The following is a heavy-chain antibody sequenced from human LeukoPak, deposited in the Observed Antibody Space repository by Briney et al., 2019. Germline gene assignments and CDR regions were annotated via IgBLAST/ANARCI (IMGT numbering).Heavy chain of an antibody. CDR3: AREGPNIAAAGMFDY. J-gene: IGHJ4*02. Sequence: GGSLRLSCAASGFTFSSYAMHWVRQAPGKGLEWVAVISYDGSNKYYADSVKGRFTISRDNSKNTLYLQMNSLRPEDTAVYYCAREGPNIAAAGMFDYWGQGTLVTVSS. CDR2: ISYDGSNK. CDR1: GFTFSSYA. V-gene: IGHV3-30*04. D-gene: IGHD6-13*01.